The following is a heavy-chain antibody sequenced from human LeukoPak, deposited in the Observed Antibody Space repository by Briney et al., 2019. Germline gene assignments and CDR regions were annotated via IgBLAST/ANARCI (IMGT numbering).Heavy chain of an antibody. J-gene: IGHJ6*02. V-gene: IGHV6-1*01. Sequence: SHTLPLMCSICGHRVSSNSAAWQWIPQSPSRGLEWLGRTYYRSKWYNHYAVSVKSQITIHPGTSKNQFSLQLTSVTREDTAVYYCARAPDYYYYGMDVWGQGTTVTVPS. CDR2: TYYRSKWYN. CDR1: GHRVSSNSAA. CDR3: ARAPDYYYYGMDV.